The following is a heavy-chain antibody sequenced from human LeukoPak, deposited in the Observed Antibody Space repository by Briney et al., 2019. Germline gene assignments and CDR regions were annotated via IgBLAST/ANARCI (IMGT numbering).Heavy chain of an antibody. Sequence: GGSLRLSCVASGFTFSSYAMHWVRQAPGKGLEWVAVISYDGSNKYYADSVKGRFTISRDNSTNMLYLQMNSLRAEDTAVYYCARVPYPSSSWYSVQHYYMDVWGKGTTVTVSS. D-gene: IGHD6-13*01. CDR3: ARVPYPSSSWYSVQHYYMDV. J-gene: IGHJ6*03. CDR2: ISYDGSNK. CDR1: GFTFSSYA. V-gene: IGHV3-30*04.